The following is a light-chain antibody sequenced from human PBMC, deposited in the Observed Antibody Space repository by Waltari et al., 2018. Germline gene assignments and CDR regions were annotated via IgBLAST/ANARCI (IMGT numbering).Light chain of an antibody. J-gene: IGKJ4*01. CDR2: DAS. V-gene: IGKV3-11*01. Sequence: EIVLTQSPATLSLSPGERATLSCRASQSVSSYLAWYQQKPGQAPRLLIYDASNMATGIPARFSGSGSGTDFTLTISSLEPEDFAVYYCQQRSNWPLTFGGWTKVEIK. CDR3: QQRSNWPLT. CDR1: QSVSSY.